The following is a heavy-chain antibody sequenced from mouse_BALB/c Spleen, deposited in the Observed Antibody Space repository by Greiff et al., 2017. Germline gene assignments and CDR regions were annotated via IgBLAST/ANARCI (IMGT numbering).Heavy chain of an antibody. CDR3: ARRYITTGFDY. V-gene: IGHV5-12-1*01. CDR1: GFAFSSYD. CDR2: ISSGGGST. Sequence: EVKLVESGGGLVKPGGSLKLSCAASGFAFSSYDMSWVRQTPEKRLEWVAYISSGGGSTYYPDTVKGRFTISRDNGKNTLYLQMSSLKSEDTAMYYCARRYITTGFDYWGQGTTLTVSS. D-gene: IGHD1-1*01. J-gene: IGHJ2*01.